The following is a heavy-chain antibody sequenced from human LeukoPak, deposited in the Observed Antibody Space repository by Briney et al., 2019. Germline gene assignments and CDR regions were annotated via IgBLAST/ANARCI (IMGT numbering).Heavy chain of an antibody. CDR1: GGSISSYY. V-gene: IGHV4-59*01. J-gene: IGHJ5*02. CDR3: ARQSGWFDP. D-gene: IGHD6-25*01. CDR2: IYYSGST. Sequence: SETLSLTCTVSGGSISSYYWSWIRQPPGKGLEWIGYIYYSGSTNYNPSLKSRVTISVDSSRNQFSLKLTSVTAADTAVYYCARQSGWFDPWGQGTLVTVSS.